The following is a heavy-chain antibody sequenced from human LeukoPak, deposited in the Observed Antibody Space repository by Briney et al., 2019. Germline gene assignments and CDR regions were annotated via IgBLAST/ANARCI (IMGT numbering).Heavy chain of an antibody. CDR1: GFTFGDYA. D-gene: IGHD2-8*01. J-gene: IGHJ4*02. V-gene: IGHV3-43*02. CDR2: ISVDGGRR. CDR3: AKDRYCSDGVCSGSFDY. Sequence: GGSLRLSCAASGFTFGDYAMHWVRQAPGKGLEWVCLISVDGGRRYYAASVKGRFIISRDNSKNSLYLQLKSLRTGDTAVYYCAKDRYCSDGVCSGSFDYWGQGTLVTVSA.